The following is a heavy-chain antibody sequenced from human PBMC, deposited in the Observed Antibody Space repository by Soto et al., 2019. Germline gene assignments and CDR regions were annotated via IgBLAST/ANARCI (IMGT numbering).Heavy chain of an antibody. CDR3: ARLGVVVPVANA. CDR2: IFYTGTT. V-gene: IGHV4-39*02. Sequence: PSETLSLTCSVSGGSISYNSYYWGWIRQPPGKGLEWVGGIFYTGTTYYSPSLKDRVTISVDTSKNSFSLNLTSVTAADTGVYFCARLGVVVPVANAWGQGTLVTVSS. D-gene: IGHD2-2*01. J-gene: IGHJ5*02. CDR1: GGSISYNSYY.